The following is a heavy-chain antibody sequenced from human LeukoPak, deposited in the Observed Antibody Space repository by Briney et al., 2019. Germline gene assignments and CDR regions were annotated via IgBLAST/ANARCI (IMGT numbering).Heavy chain of an antibody. D-gene: IGHD1-20*01. CDR3: ARDPTYNWNYFDY. CDR1: GGTFSSYA. CDR2: IIPIFGTA. V-gene: IGHV1-69*13. Sequence: ASVKVSCKASGGTFSSYAISWVRQAPEQGLEWMGGIIPIFGTANYAQKFQGRVTITADESTSTAYMELSSLRSEDTAVYYCARDPTYNWNYFDYWGQGTLVTVSS. J-gene: IGHJ4*02.